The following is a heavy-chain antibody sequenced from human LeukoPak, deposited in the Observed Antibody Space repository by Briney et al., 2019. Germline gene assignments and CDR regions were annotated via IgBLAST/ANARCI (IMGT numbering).Heavy chain of an antibody. CDR3: AKGGTYKSNWFDP. D-gene: IGHD1-14*01. J-gene: IGHJ5*02. V-gene: IGHV3-30*18. CDR2: ISYDGSNK. CDR1: GFTFSSHG. Sequence: GGSLRLSCAASGFTFSSHGMHWVRRAPGKGLEWVAGISYDGSNKYYADSVKGRFAISRDNSKNTLYMQMNSLRAEDTAVYYCAKGGTYKSNWFDPWGQGTLVTVSS.